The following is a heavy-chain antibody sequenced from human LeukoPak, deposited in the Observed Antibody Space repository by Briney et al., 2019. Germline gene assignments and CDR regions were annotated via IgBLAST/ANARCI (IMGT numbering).Heavy chain of an antibody. J-gene: IGHJ5*02. CDR2: IYYSGST. CDR1: GGSISSSSYY. V-gene: IGHV4-39*07. Sequence: SETLSLTCTVSGGSISSSSYYWGWIRQPPGKGLEWIGSIYYSGSTYYNPSLKSRVTISVDTSKNQFSLKLSSVTAADTAVYYCAREVSSSWVTHNWFDPWGQGTLVTVSS. D-gene: IGHD6-13*01. CDR3: AREVSSSWVTHNWFDP.